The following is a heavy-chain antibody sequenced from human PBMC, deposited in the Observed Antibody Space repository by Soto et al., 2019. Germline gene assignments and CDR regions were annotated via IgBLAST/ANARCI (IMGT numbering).Heavy chain of an antibody. V-gene: IGHV3-53*01. J-gene: IGHJ3*02. CDR1: GFTVSSNY. Sequence: GGSLRLSCAASGFTVSSNYMSWVRQAPGKGLEWVSVIYSGGSTYYADSVKGRFTISRDNSMNTLYLQMNSLRAEDTAVYYCARVRTLYCSGGSCYAFDIWGQGTMDTVSS. D-gene: IGHD2-15*01. CDR3: ARVRTLYCSGGSCYAFDI. CDR2: IYSGGST.